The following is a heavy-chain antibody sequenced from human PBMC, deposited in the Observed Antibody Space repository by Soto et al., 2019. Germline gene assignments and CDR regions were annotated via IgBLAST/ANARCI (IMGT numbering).Heavy chain of an antibody. CDR2: IKQDGSEK. V-gene: IGHV3-7*01. J-gene: IGHJ6*02. D-gene: IGHD6-19*01. CDR3: ARDHSSSSGWYWRYYYYGMDV. CDR1: GFTFSSYW. Sequence: EVQLVESGGGLVQPGGSLRLSCAASGFTFSSYWMSWVRQAPGKGLEWVANIKQDGSEKYYVDSVKGRFTISRDNAKNSLYLQMNSLRAEDTAVYYCARDHSSSSGWYWRYYYYGMDVWGQGTTVTVSS.